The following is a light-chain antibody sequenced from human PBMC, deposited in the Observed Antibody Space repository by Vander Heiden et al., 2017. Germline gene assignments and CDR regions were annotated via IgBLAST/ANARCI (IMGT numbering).Light chain of an antibody. CDR2: NNE. CDR3: APWDDSLNGYV. Sequence: QSVLTQPPSMSRTPGQRVTVSCSGGTSNNGTNAVNWSHHHPGMAPKLLIYNNERRPSGGPDRFSGSKSGTSASLAISGLQSEDEADYYCAPWDDSLNGYVFGTGTRVTVL. CDR1: TSNNGTNA. J-gene: IGLJ1*01. V-gene: IGLV1-44*01.